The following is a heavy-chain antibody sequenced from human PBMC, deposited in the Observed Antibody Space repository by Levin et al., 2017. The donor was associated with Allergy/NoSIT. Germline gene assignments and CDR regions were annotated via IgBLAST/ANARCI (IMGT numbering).Heavy chain of an antibody. D-gene: IGHD3-10*01. Sequence: GSLRLSCTVSGGSISSYYWSWIRQPAGKGLEWIGRIYTSGSTNYNPSLKSRVTMSVDTSKNQFSLKLSSVTAADTAVYYCARDQRGHGDAFDIWGQGTMVTVSS. CDR2: IYTSGST. J-gene: IGHJ3*02. CDR3: ARDQRGHGDAFDI. CDR1: GGSISSYY. V-gene: IGHV4-4*07.